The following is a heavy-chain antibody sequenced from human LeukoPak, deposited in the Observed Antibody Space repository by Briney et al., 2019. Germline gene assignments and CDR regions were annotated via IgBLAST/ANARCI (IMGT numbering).Heavy chain of an antibody. CDR2: IIPIFGTA. CDR3: ASPDEYSSSWYDAFDI. J-gene: IGHJ3*02. Sequence: SVKVSCKASGGTFSSYATSWVRQAPGQGLEWMGGIIPIFGTANYAQKFQGRVTITADESTSTAYMELSSLRSEDTAVYYCASPDEYSSSWYDAFDIWGQGTMVTVSS. CDR1: GGTFSSYA. D-gene: IGHD6-13*01. V-gene: IGHV1-69*13.